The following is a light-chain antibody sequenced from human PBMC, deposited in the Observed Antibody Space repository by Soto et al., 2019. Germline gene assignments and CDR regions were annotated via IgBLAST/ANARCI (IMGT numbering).Light chain of an antibody. V-gene: IGLV1-40*01. CDR2: GNS. Sequence: QSVLTQPPSVSGAPGQTVTISCTGSSSNIGAGYDVHWYQQLPGTAPKLLIYGNSNRPSGVPDRSSGSKSGTSASLAITGLQAEDEADYYCQSYDSSLSVYVFGTGTKLTVL. CDR1: SSNIGAGYD. J-gene: IGLJ1*01. CDR3: QSYDSSLSVYV.